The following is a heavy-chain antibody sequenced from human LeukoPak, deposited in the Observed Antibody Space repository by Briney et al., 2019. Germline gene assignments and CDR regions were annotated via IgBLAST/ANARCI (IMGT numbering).Heavy chain of an antibody. Sequence: PGGSLRLSCAGSGFTFSSYAMSWVRQAPGKGLEWVSAISGSGGSTYYADSVKGRFTISRDNSKNTLYLQMNSLRAEDTAVYYCAKSFHYYDSSGLLKPYYYYGIDVWGQGTTVTVSS. CDR1: GFTFSSYA. CDR2: ISGSGGST. CDR3: AKSFHYYDSSGLLKPYYYYGIDV. D-gene: IGHD3-22*01. J-gene: IGHJ6*02. V-gene: IGHV3-23*01.